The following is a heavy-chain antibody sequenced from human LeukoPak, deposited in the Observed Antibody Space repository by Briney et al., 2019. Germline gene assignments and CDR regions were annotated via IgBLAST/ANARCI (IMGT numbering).Heavy chain of an antibody. D-gene: IGHD6-6*01. CDR2: IYTSGST. V-gene: IGHV4-4*07. Sequence: SETLSLTCTVSGGSISSYYWSWIRQPAGKGLEWIGRIYTSGSTNYNPSLKSRVTMSVDTSKNQFSLKLSSVTAADTAVYYCARDIFEYSSSRVGWFDPWGQGTLVTVSS. CDR1: GGSISSYY. J-gene: IGHJ5*02. CDR3: ARDIFEYSSSRVGWFDP.